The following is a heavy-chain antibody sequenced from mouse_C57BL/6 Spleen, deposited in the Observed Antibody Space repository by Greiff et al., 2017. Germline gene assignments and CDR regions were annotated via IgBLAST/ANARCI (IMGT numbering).Heavy chain of an antibody. V-gene: IGHV1-69*01. J-gene: IGHJ4*01. CDR3: ARRSYYAMDY. Sequence: VKQSCKASGYTFTSYWMHWVKQRPGQGLEWIGEIDPSDSYTNYNQKFKGKSTLTVDKSSSTAYMQLSSLTSEDSAVYYCARRSYYAMDYWGQGTSVTVSS. CDR1: GYTFTSYW. CDR2: IDPSDSYT.